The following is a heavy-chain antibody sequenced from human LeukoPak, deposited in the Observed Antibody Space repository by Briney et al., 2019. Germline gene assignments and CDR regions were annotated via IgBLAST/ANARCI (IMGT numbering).Heavy chain of an antibody. V-gene: IGHV3-7*01. Sequence: GGSLRLSCAASGFTFKKYWMNWVRQVPGKGLECLGNIEEDGSETYYADSVKGRFTISRDNPKNLLFLQINSLRVEDTAVYYCARETPRRGETRDGYRWGQGTLVTVSS. D-gene: IGHD5-24*01. CDR1: GFTFKKYW. CDR3: ARETPRRGETRDGYR. CDR2: IEEDGSET. J-gene: IGHJ4*02.